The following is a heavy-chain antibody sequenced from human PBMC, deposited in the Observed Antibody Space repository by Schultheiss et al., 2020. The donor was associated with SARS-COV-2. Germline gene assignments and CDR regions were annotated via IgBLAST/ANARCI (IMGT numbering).Heavy chain of an antibody. J-gene: IGHJ4*02. CDR3: ARGRFIAVAGTGDY. D-gene: IGHD6-19*01. Sequence: GGSLRLSCAASGFTFSSYGMHWVRQAPGKGLEWVAVIWYDGSNKYYADSVKGRFTISRDNSKNTLYLQMNSLRAEDTAVYYCARGRFIAVAGTGDYWGQGTLVTVSS. V-gene: IGHV3-33*01. CDR2: IWYDGSNK. CDR1: GFTFSSYG.